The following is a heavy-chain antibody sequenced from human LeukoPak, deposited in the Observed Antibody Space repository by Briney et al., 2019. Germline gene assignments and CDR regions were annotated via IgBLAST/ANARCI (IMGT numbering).Heavy chain of an antibody. J-gene: IGHJ6*03. V-gene: IGHV3-21*01. CDR2: ISSSSSYI. Sequence: GGSLRLSCAASGFTFSSYSMNWVRQAPGKGLEWVSSISSSSSYIYYADSVKGRFTISRDNAKNSLYLQMNSLRAEDTAVYYCARWPRERNRITVTNYYYYMDVWGRGTTVTVSS. CDR1: GFTFSSYS. D-gene: IGHD4-11*01. CDR3: ARWPRERNRITVTNYYYYMDV.